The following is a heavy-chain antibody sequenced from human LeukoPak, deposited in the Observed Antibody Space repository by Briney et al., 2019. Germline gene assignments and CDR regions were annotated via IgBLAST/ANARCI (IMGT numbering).Heavy chain of an antibody. Sequence: SETLSLTCTVSGGSISSGSYYWSWIRQPPGKGLEWIGRIYTSGSTNYNPSLKSRVTISVDTSKNQFSLKLSSVTAADTAVYYCARDLRGGGFDYWGQGTLVTVSS. CDR3: ARDLRGGGFDY. D-gene: IGHD4-23*01. CDR1: GGSISSGSYY. CDR2: IYTSGST. V-gene: IGHV4-61*02. J-gene: IGHJ4*02.